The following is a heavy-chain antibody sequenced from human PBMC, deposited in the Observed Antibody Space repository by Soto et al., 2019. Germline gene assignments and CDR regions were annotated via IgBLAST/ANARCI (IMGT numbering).Heavy chain of an antibody. J-gene: IGHJ4*02. V-gene: IGHV4-59*01. D-gene: IGHD6-13*01. CDR2: VYNSGST. CDR3: ARYRREAVAGYTLDN. CDR1: GGSISSNY. Sequence: PSETLSLTCTVSGGSISSNYWTWIRQPPGKGLEWIGYVYNSGSTNYNPSLKSRVTISEDTSKSQFSLKVNSMTAADTAVYYCARYRREAVAGYTLDNWGQGILVAVSS.